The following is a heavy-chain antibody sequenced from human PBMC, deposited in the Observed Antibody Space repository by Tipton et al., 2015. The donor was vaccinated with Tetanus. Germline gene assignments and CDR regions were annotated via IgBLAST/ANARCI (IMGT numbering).Heavy chain of an antibody. Sequence: TLSLTCTISGDSMSPYYWSWIRQPPGKGLEWIGYIYYTGSTNYNPSLKSGVTISLDTSKNQFSLKLTSVSAADAAVYYCARLTGHSMDVVDYYYFGMDVWGQGTKVTVSS. V-gene: IGHV4-59*01. CDR1: GDSMSPYY. J-gene: IGHJ6*02. D-gene: IGHD2-21*01. CDR3: ARLTGHSMDVVDYYYFGMDV. CDR2: IYYTGST.